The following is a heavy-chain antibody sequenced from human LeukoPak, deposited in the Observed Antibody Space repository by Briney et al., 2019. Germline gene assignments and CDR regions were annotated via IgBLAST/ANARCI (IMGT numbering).Heavy chain of an antibody. CDR1: GFPFSSYW. J-gene: IGHJ3*02. CDR2: IKQDGGET. Sequence: GGSLRLSCAASGFPFSSYWMAWVRQAPGKGLEWVASIKQDGGETFYVDSVKGRFTISRDNAKNSLYLQMNSLRAEDTALYYCAKDKSGNGAFDIWGQGTMVTVSS. D-gene: IGHD1-14*01. CDR3: AKDKSGNGAFDI. V-gene: IGHV3-7*03.